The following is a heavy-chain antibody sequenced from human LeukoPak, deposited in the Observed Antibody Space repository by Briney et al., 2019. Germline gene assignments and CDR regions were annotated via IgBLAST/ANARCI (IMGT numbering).Heavy chain of an antibody. V-gene: IGHV4-4*07. Sequence: SETLSLTCSVSGGSINSYYGSWVRQAAGKGLEWIGRIHSSGSTKYNPSIESRITMSVDTTNNQFSLKVSSVTAADTAVYYCARDVPPDYWGQGILVTVSS. CDR1: GGSINSYY. J-gene: IGHJ4*02. CDR3: ARDVPPDY. CDR2: IHSSGST.